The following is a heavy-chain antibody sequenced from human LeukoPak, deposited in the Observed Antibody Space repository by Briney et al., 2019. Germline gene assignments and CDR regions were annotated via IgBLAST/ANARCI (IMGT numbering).Heavy chain of an antibody. J-gene: IGHJ4*02. CDR3: ATYYRAPGRYYFDY. CDR1: GYNFNTYW. CDR2: IYPGDSKT. V-gene: IGHV5-51*01. Sequence: GESLKISCKGSGYNFNTYWIAWARQTPGKGLEWMGIIYPGDSKTIYSPSFQGQVTMSVDKSISTAYLQWSSLKASDSAIYYCATYYRAPGRYYFDYWGQGTMVTVSS. D-gene: IGHD3-9*01.